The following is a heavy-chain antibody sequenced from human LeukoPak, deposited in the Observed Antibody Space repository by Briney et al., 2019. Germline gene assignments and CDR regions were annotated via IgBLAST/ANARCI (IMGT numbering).Heavy chain of an antibody. CDR2: INRDGSST. Sequence: GGSLRLSCAASGFTFSSCWMHWVRQAPGKGLVWVSRINRDGSSTSYADSVKGRFTISRDNSKNTLYLQMNSLRAEDTTVYYCAKDLFFISRSYFDYWGQGTLVTVSS. D-gene: IGHD3-10*01. J-gene: IGHJ4*02. CDR1: GFTFSSCW. V-gene: IGHV3-74*01. CDR3: AKDLFFISRSYFDY.